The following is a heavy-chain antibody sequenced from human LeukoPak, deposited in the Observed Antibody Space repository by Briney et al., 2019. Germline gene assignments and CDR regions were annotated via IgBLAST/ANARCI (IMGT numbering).Heavy chain of an antibody. Sequence: SETLSVTCTVSGDSISSSSYYWGWIRQPPGKGLEWIGSIHYSGSTYYNPSLKSRVTISVDTSKNQFSLKLSSVTAADTAVYYCASDGLWIQNSFDIWGQGTMVTVSS. D-gene: IGHD5-18*01. CDR2: IHYSGST. V-gene: IGHV4-39*07. J-gene: IGHJ3*02. CDR3: ASDGLWIQNSFDI. CDR1: GDSISSSSYY.